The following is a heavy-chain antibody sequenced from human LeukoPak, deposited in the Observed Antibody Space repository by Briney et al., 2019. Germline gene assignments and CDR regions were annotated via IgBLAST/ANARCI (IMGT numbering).Heavy chain of an antibody. V-gene: IGHV1-18*01. D-gene: IGHD6-19*01. Sequence: ASVKVSCKASGYTFTSYGISWVRQAPGQGLEWMGWINPNNGGTNYAQKFQGRVTMTRDMSTSTVYMELSSLRSDDTAVYYCARGGNEAVADAEYFQHWGQGTLVTVSS. CDR1: GYTFTSYG. J-gene: IGHJ1*01. CDR2: INPNNGGT. CDR3: ARGGNEAVADAEYFQH.